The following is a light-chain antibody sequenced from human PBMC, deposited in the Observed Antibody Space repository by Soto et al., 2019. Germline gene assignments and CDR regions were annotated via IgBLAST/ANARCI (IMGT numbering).Light chain of an antibody. CDR2: AAS. CDR1: HSFSRF. CDR3: QQTYSTSPVT. Sequence: EIELTQSPSSLSASVGDGVTISCRTSHSFSRFLIWFQQKPGQAPKLLIYAASPLQSGVPSRFSGGAPATEFTHTISSLQHEDFAAYYCQQTYSTSPVTFCPGSTLHVK. J-gene: IGKJ3*01. V-gene: IGKV1-39*01.